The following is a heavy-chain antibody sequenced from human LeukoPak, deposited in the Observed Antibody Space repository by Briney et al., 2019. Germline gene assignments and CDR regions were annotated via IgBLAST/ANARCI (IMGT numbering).Heavy chain of an antibody. CDR2: ISRNSGGI. J-gene: IGHJ6*02. V-gene: IGHV3-9*02. CDR1: GLTSDDYA. Sequence: GRSLRLSCAPSGLTSDDYAIQWVRQAPEKGLEWVSGISRNSGGIGYTHSVKGRFTISRDNAKNSLYLQMNSLRADDTALYYCAKDIHPMIVVVITGGYYYGMDVWGQGTTVTVSS. D-gene: IGHD3-22*01. CDR3: AKDIHPMIVVVITGGYYYGMDV.